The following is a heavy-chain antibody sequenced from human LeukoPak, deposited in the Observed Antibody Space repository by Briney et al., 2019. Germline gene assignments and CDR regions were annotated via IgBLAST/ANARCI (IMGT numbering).Heavy chain of an antibody. CDR2: ISVHNGST. CDR3: ARDLGPYSTSPAFDI. CDR1: GYTFINYG. D-gene: IGHD6-13*01. Sequence: ASVRVSCKASGYTFINYGISWVRQAPGQGLGWMGWISVHNGSTNFAQKFQGRVTMTTDTSTNTAYMELRSLRSDDTAVYYCARDLGPYSTSPAFDILGQGTMVTVSS. J-gene: IGHJ3*02. V-gene: IGHV1-18*01.